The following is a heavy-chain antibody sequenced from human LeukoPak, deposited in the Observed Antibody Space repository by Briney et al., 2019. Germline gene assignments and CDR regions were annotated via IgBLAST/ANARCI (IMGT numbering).Heavy chain of an antibody. Sequence: ASVKVSCKASGYTFTSYGISWVRQAPGQGLEWMGWISAYNGNTNYAQKLQGRVTMTTDTSTSTAYMELRSLRSDDTAVYYCARRVYSSGWFQSINWFDPWGQGTLVTVSS. CDR2: ISAYNGNT. D-gene: IGHD6-19*01. CDR1: GYTFTSYG. J-gene: IGHJ5*02. V-gene: IGHV1-18*01. CDR3: ARRVYSSGWFQSINWFDP.